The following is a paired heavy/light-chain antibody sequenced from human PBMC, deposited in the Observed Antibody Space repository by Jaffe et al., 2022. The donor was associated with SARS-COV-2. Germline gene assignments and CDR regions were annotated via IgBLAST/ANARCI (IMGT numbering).Light chain of an antibody. CDR1: ALPNQY. J-gene: IGLJ3*02. Sequence: SYELTQPPSVSVSPGQTARITCSGDALPNQYAYWYQQKPGQAPVLVMYKDSERPSGIPERFSGSSSETTVTLTISGVQAEDEADFYCQSPDSSGTFWVFGGGTKLTVL. CDR2: KDS. V-gene: IGLV3-25*03. CDR3: QSPDSSGTFWV.
Heavy chain of an antibody. CDR3: ARVDEDGSEQGGY. J-gene: IGHJ4*02. CDR2: VNPNSGGT. V-gene: IGHV1-2*02. D-gene: IGHD3-10*01. Sequence: QVQLVQSGAEVKKPGASVKVSCKASGYTFTAYYVHWVRQPPGQGLEWMGWVNPNSGGTSYAQKFQGRVTMTSDTSISTAYMELSRLNSDDTAVYYCARVDEDGSEQGGYWGQGTLVTVSS. CDR1: GYTFTAYY.